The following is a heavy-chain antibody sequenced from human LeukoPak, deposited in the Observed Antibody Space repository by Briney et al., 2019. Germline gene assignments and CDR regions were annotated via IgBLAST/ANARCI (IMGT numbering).Heavy chain of an antibody. CDR1: GFTFSSYG. Sequence: PGGSLRLSCAASGFTFSSYGMHWVRQAPGKGLEWVAVISYDGSNKYYADSVKGRFTISRDNSKNTLYLQMNSLRAEDTAVYYCATIAAAGNFDYWGQGTLVTVSP. CDR2: ISYDGSNK. D-gene: IGHD6-13*01. V-gene: IGHV3-30*03. J-gene: IGHJ4*02. CDR3: ATIAAAGNFDY.